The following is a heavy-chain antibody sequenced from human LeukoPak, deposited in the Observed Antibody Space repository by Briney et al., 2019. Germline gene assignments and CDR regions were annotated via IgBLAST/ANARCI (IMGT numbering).Heavy chain of an antibody. D-gene: IGHD6-6*01. Sequence: PGGSLRLSCAASGFTVSSNYMSWARHAPGKGRGWVSVIYSGGSTYYADSVKGRFTISRDNSKNTLYLQMNSLRAEDTAVYYCARSSSIAARYFDYWGQGTLVTVSS. CDR2: IYSGGST. J-gene: IGHJ4*02. CDR1: GFTVSSNY. V-gene: IGHV3-66*02. CDR3: ARSSSIAARYFDY.